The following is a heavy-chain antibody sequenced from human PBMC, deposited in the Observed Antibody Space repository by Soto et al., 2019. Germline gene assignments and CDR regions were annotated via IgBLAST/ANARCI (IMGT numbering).Heavy chain of an antibody. V-gene: IGHV4-31*03. CDR3: ARWVEVSLDYFDS. D-gene: IGHD2-15*01. Sequence: SEPLSLTCTVSGASISNGFYYWSWVRQNPGKGLEWIGHIYHSGRTYYNPSLKSRVTISVDTSKNQFSLNLSSVTAADTAVYYCARWVEVSLDYFDSWGQG. CDR1: GASISNGFYY. CDR2: IYHSGRT. J-gene: IGHJ4*02.